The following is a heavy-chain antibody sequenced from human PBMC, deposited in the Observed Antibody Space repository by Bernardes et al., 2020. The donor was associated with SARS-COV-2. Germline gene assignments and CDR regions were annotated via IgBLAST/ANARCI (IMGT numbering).Heavy chain of an antibody. J-gene: IGHJ4*02. CDR3: ARIDDVTGRDC. Sequence: GGSLRPSCAASGFNFSSYWMSWVGQAPGKGLEWVANIKGDGSQRSPVDAARGRFTISRDNAKNLLYLQINSLRAEDTAVYYCARIDDVTGRDCWGQGTLVTVSS. D-gene: IGHD3-9*01. CDR2: IKGDGSQR. CDR1: GFNFSSYW. V-gene: IGHV3-7*01.